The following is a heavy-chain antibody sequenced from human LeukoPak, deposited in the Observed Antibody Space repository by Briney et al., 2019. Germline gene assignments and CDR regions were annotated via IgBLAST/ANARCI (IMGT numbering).Heavy chain of an antibody. Sequence: SQTLSLTCSVSGGSISSADYYWSWIRQHPEKGLEWIGCIAYTGSTYYNPSLKSRVSISADTSTNQFSLKLSSVTAADTAVYYCTLMLRGVIDWGQGTLVTVYS. D-gene: IGHD3-10*01. J-gene: IGHJ4*02. CDR1: GGSISSADYY. V-gene: IGHV4-31*03. CDR2: IAYTGST. CDR3: TLMLRGVID.